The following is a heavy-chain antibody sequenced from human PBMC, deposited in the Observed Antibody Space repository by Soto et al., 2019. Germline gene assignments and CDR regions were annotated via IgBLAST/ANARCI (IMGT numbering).Heavy chain of an antibody. V-gene: IGHV4-34*01. CDR1: GGSFSGYY. D-gene: IGHD3-22*01. J-gene: IGHJ5*02. CDR2: INHSGST. Sequence: SETLSLTCAVYGGSFSGYYWSWIRQPPGKGLEWIGEINHSGSTNYNPSLKSRVTISVDTSKNQFSLKLRSVTAADTAVYYCARVRPRRITMIVVVRTSPPGGWFDPWGQGTLVTVSS. CDR3: ARVRPRRITMIVVVRTSPPGGWFDP.